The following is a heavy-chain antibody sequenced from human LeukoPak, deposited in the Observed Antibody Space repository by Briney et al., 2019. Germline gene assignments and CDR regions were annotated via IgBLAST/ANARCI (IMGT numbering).Heavy chain of an antibody. D-gene: IGHD2-15*01. V-gene: IGHV3-23*01. CDR2: ISDTGNT. Sequence: GWSLRLSCAASGFTLSSYAMSRVRQAPGKGLEWVSAISDTGNTYHADSVKGRFTLSRDSSKNTLFLQMNRLRPEDAAVYYCAKAPVTTCRGAFCYPFDYWGLGTLVTVSS. J-gene: IGHJ4*02. CDR3: AKAPVTTCRGAFCYPFDY. CDR1: GFTLSSYA.